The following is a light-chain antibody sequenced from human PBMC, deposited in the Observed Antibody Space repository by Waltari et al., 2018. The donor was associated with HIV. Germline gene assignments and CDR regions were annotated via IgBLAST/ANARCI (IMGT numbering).Light chain of an antibody. CDR2: SAS. CDR1: QRIEIY. Sequence: DIQMTQSPSALSASVGDTVSLICRASQRIEIYLNWYQQKPGEAPRLLIRSASRLQSGVPSRFIGSGSGAEFTLTISGLQPEDFSTYYCQQSYSGPISFGQGTRLEI. V-gene: IGKV1-39*01. CDR3: QQSYSGPIS. J-gene: IGKJ5*01.